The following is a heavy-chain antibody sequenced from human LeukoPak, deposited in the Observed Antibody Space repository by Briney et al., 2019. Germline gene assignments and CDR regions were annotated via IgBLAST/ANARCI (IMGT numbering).Heavy chain of an antibody. CDR3: ARELSLYFDY. CDR2: IYYSGST. D-gene: IGHD5/OR15-5a*01. Sequence: SETLSLTCTVSGGSISSYYWSWIRQPPGEGLEWVGYIYYSGSTNYNPSLKSRVTISVDTSKNQFSLKLSSVTAADTAVYYCARELSLYFDYWGQGTLVTVSS. CDR1: GGSISSYY. J-gene: IGHJ4*02. V-gene: IGHV4-59*01.